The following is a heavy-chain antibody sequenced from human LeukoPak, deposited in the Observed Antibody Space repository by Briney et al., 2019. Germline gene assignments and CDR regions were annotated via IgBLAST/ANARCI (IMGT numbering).Heavy chain of an antibody. J-gene: IGHJ4*02. V-gene: IGHV3-48*01. Sequence: GGSLRLSCAASGFTFSSYSMNWVRQAPGKGLEWVSYISSSSSTIYYADSVKGRFTISRDNAKNSLYLQMNSLRAEDTAVYYCARDLLYDFWGGYPDYWGQGTLVTVSS. D-gene: IGHD3-3*01. CDR3: ARDLLYDFWGGYPDY. CDR2: ISSSSSTI. CDR1: GFTFSSYS.